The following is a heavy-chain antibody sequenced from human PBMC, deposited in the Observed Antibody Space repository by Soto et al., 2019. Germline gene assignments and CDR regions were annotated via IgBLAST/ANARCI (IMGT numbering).Heavy chain of an antibody. Sequence: PSETQSLTCAVYGGSFSGYYWSWIRQPPGKGLEWIGEINHSGSTNYNPSLKSRVTISVDTSKNQFSLKLSSVTAADTAVYYCARRAIAVAATGDYWGQGTLVTVSS. V-gene: IGHV4-34*01. D-gene: IGHD6-19*01. CDR1: GGSFSGYY. CDR2: INHSGST. CDR3: ARRAIAVAATGDY. J-gene: IGHJ4*02.